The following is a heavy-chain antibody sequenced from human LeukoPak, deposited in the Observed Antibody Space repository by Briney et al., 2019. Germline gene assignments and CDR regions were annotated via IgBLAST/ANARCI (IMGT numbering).Heavy chain of an antibody. CDR3: AKGRSEYAYTSDALDV. D-gene: IGHD2-2*02. CDR1: GFAFRSYG. V-gene: IGHV3-23*01. Sequence: PGGSLRLSCAASGFAFRSYGMSWVRQAPGKGLEWVSAISGNGVGTYYADSVKGRFTISRDNSKNTLYLQMNNLRAEDTAVYYCAKGRSEYAYTSDALDVWGQGTMITVSS. J-gene: IGHJ3*01. CDR2: ISGNGVGT.